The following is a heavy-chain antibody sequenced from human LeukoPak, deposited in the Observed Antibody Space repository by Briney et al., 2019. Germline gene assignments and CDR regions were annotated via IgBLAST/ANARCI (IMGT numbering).Heavy chain of an antibody. CDR2: IYSGGGT. D-gene: IGHD1-14*01. J-gene: IGHJ6*02. CDR1: GFTVRSNF. CDR3: ARVGTTNPYHYGMDV. V-gene: IGHV3-53*01. Sequence: GGSLRLSCAASGFTVRSNFMSWVRRAPGEGLEWVSVIYSGGGTYYADYLKGRFTISRDNSKNTLYLQMNSLRAEDTAVYYCARVGTTNPYHYGMDVWGQGTTVTVSS.